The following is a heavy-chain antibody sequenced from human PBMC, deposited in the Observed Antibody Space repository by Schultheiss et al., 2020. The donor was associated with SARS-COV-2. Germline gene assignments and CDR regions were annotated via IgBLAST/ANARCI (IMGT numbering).Heavy chain of an antibody. CDR2: IKQDGSEK. D-gene: IGHD1-7*01. CDR1: GFTFSSYW. Sequence: GGSLRLSCAASGFTFSSYWMSWVRQAPGKGLEWVANIKQDGSEKYYVDSVKGRFTISRDNAKNSLYLQMNSLRAEDTAVYYCAREAGTTNYGMDVWGQGTTVTVSS. J-gene: IGHJ6*02. V-gene: IGHV3-7*01. CDR3: AREAGTTNYGMDV.